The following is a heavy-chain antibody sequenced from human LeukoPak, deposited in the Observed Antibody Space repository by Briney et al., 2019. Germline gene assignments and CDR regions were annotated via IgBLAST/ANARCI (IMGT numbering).Heavy chain of an antibody. V-gene: IGHV1-3*01. D-gene: IGHD6-19*01. J-gene: IGHJ4*02. CDR1: GYTFTRYA. Sequence: ASVKVSCKASGYTFTRYAMHWVRQAPGQRLEWMGWINAGNGNTKYSQKFQGRVTITRDTSASTAYMELSSLRSEDTAVYYCAREGSKAVAGPDYWGQGTLVTVSS. CDR3: AREGSKAVAGPDY. CDR2: INAGNGNT.